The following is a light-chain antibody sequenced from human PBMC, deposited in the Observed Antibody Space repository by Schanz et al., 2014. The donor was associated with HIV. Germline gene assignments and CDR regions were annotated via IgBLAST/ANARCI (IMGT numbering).Light chain of an antibody. V-gene: IGKV3-20*01. J-gene: IGKJ1*01. CDR3: QQSATLPQT. CDR1: QSISSSY. Sequence: ESVLTQSPGTLSLSPGERATLSCRASQSISSSYLAWYQQRPGQAPRLLLYGASYRATGVPDRFSGSESGTEFNLTITRLEPEDFAVYYCQQSATLPQTFGQGTKVEIK. CDR2: GAS.